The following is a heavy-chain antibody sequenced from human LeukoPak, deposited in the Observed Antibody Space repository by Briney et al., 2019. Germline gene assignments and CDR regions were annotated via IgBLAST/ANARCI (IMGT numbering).Heavy chain of an antibody. CDR1: GGTFSSYA. D-gene: IGHD5-12*01. CDR2: IIPILGTA. V-gene: IGHV1-69*04. Sequence: GGSLRLSCAASGGTFSSYAISWVRQAPGQGLEWMGRIIPILGTANYAQKFQGRVTITADKSTSTAYMELSSLRSEDTAVYYCASTLSGYDFYYYGMDVWGQGTTVTVSS. CDR3: ASTLSGYDFYYYGMDV. J-gene: IGHJ6*02.